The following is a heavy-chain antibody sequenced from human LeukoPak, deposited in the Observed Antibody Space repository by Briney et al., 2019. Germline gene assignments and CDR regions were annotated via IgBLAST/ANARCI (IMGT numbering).Heavy chain of an antibody. CDR3: ARGPGKYSSGWYNFDY. J-gene: IGHJ4*02. CDR1: GFTFSSYA. V-gene: IGHV3-30-3*01. D-gene: IGHD6-19*01. Sequence: PGGSLRLSCAASGFTFSSYAMHWVRQAPGKGLEWVAVISYDGSNKYYADSVKGRFTISRDNSKNTLYLQMNSLRAEDTAVYYCARGPGKYSSGWYNFDYWGQGTLVTVSS. CDR2: ISYDGSNK.